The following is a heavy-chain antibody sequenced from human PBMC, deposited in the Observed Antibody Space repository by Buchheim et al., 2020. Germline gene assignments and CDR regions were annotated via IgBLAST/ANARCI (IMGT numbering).Heavy chain of an antibody. J-gene: IGHJ2*01. CDR3: TTSTVVSATYWYFNV. D-gene: IGHD2-21*02. Sequence: EEQLVESGGGLVKPGGYLRLSCAASGFTFSDAWMNWVRQAPGKGLECVGCIIREAAGGTAEYAAPVRGRLPLSSVAPTYTLYLQMNSLRAEDTAVYYCTTSTVVSATYWYFNVWGRGTL. CDR2: IIREAAGGTA. CDR1: GFTFSDAW. V-gene: IGHV3-15*07.